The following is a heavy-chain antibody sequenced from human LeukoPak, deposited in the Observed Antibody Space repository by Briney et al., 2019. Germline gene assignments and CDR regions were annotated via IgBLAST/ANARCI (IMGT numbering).Heavy chain of an antibody. CDR1: GGSFSGYY. D-gene: IGHD1-26*01. V-gene: IGHV4-34*01. J-gene: IGHJ4*02. Sequence: PSETLSLTCAVYGGSFSGYYWSWTRQPPGKGLEWIGEINHSGSTNYNPSIKSRLTISVDTSKNQFSLKLSSVTAADTAVYYCARGLEDSGNFGYWGQGTLVTVSS. CDR2: INHSGST. CDR3: ARGLEDSGNFGY.